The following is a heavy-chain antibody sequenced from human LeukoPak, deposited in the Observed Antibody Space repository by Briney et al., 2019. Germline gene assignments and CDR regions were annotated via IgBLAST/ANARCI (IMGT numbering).Heavy chain of an antibody. CDR1: GFTFSDYY. J-gene: IGHJ6*02. V-gene: IGHV3-11*05. Sequence: PGGSLRLSCAASGFTFSDYYMSWIRQAPGKGLEWVSYISSSSSYTNYADSVKGRFTISRDNAKNSLYLQMNSLRAEDTAVYYCARVSNYYGMDVWGQGTTVTVSS. CDR3: ARVSNYYGMDV. CDR2: ISSSSSYT.